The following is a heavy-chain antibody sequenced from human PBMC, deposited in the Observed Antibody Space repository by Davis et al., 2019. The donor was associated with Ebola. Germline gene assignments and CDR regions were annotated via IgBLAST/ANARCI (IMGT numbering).Heavy chain of an antibody. J-gene: IGHJ2*01. CDR3: ARRVVTAIWYFDL. V-gene: IGHV5-10-1*01. CDR1: GYTFTSYW. CDR2: IDPSDSYT. D-gene: IGHD2-21*02. Sequence: GESLKISCKGSGYTFTSYWIAWVRQVPGKGLEWMGRIDPSDSYTNYSPSFQGHVTISADKSISTAYLQWSSLKASDTAMYYCARRVVTAIWYFDLWGRGTLVTVSS.